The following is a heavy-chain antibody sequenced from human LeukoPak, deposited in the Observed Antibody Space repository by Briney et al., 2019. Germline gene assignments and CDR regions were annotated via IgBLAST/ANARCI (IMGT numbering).Heavy chain of an antibody. CDR2: IYYSGST. V-gene: IGHV4-59*01. CDR3: ARGALMDV. J-gene: IGHJ6*04. Sequence: SETLSLTCTVSGVSISSYYWSWIRQPPGKGLEWIGYIYYSGSTNYNPSLKSRFTISVDTSKNQFSLKLSSVTAADTAVYYCARGALMDVWGKGTTVTISS. CDR1: GVSISSYY.